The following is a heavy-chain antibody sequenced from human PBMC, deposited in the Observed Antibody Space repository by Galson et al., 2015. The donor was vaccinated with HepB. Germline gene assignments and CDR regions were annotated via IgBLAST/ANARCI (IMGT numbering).Heavy chain of an antibody. D-gene: IGHD4-23*01. Sequence: SVKVSCKASGGTFSSYAISWVRQAPGQGLEWMGGIIPIFGTANYAQKFQGRVTITADESTSTAYMELSSLRSEDTAVYYCARDRRGLYGGHRTPVGYFDYWGQGTLVTVSS. CDR2: IIPIFGTA. V-gene: IGHV1-69*13. CDR1: GGTFSSYA. J-gene: IGHJ4*02. CDR3: ARDRRGLYGGHRTPVGYFDY.